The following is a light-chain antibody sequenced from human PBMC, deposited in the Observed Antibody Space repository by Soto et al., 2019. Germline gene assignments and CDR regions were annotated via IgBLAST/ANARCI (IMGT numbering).Light chain of an antibody. Sequence: QSALTQPRSLSGSPGHSVTISCTGTSGDVGGYDYVAWYQQRAGEAPQLMIYDVTKRPSGVPDRFSGSKSGNTAFLTISGLHSEDEADYYCSSYAGSYLWVFGGGTMLTVL. CDR1: SGDVGGYDY. J-gene: IGLJ3*02. CDR2: DVT. CDR3: SSYAGSYLWV. V-gene: IGLV2-11*01.